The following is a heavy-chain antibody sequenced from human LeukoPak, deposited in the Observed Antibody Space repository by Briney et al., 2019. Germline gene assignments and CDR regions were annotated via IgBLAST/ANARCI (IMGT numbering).Heavy chain of an antibody. Sequence: SETLSLTCTVSGGSISSYYWSWIRQPPGKGLEWIGSIYYSGSTNYNPSLKSRVTISVDTSKNQFSLKLSSVTAADAAVYYCARDIEELLWFGELLYFDYWGQGTLVTVSS. CDR3: ARDIEELLWFGELLYFDY. J-gene: IGHJ4*02. CDR1: GGSISSYY. CDR2: IYYSGST. D-gene: IGHD3-10*01. V-gene: IGHV4-59*01.